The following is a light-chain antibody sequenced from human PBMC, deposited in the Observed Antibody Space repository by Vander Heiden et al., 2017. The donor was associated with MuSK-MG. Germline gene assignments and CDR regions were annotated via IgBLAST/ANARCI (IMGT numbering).Light chain of an antibody. CDR3: SSDAGSNNLV. CDR2: EVS. CDR1: SSDVGGYNY. V-gene: IGLV2-8*01. Sequence: QPALTQPPSASGSPGQSVTISCTGTSSDVGGYNYVSWYQQHPGKAPKLMIYEVSKRPSWVPDRFSGSKSGNTASLTVSGLQAEDEADYYCSSDAGSNNLVFGGGTKLTVL. J-gene: IGLJ2*01.